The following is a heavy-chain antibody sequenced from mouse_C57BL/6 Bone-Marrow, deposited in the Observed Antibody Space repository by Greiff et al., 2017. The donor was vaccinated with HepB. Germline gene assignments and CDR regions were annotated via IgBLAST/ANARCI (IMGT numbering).Heavy chain of an antibody. D-gene: IGHD1-1*02. CDR2: IYPGDGDT. Sequence: VQLVESGPELVKPGASVKISCKASGYAFSSSWMNWVKQRPGKGLEWIGRIYPGDGDTNYNGKFKGKATLTADKSSSTAYMQLSSLTSEDSAVYFCGGAYGYFDYWGQGTTLTVSS. CDR3: GGAYGYFDY. V-gene: IGHV1-82*01. J-gene: IGHJ2*01. CDR1: GYAFSSSW.